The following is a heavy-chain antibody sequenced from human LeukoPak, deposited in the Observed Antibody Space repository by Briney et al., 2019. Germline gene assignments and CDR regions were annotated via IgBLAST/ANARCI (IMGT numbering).Heavy chain of an antibody. V-gene: IGHV4-38-2*01. Sequence: PSETLSLTCAVFGYSISRSYYWGWIRQPPGKGLEWIGSMYHSGDTYYNPSLKGRVTISVDTSKNQFSLKLTSVTAADTAVYYCARWYSSSGYFDYWGQGTLVTVSS. D-gene: IGHD6-13*01. CDR3: ARWYSSSGYFDY. J-gene: IGHJ4*02. CDR2: MYHSGDT. CDR1: GYSISRSYY.